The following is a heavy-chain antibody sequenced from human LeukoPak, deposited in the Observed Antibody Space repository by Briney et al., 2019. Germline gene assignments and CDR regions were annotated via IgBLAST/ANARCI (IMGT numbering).Heavy chain of an antibody. CDR2: IYTSGST. J-gene: IGHJ6*03. Sequence: SETLSLTCTVSGASINNHYWSWIRQPAGKGLEWIGRIYTSGSTNYNPSLKSPVTMSVDTSKNQFSLKLSSVTAADTAVYYCARLRTHYYFYYMDVWGKGTTVTVSS. CDR1: GASINNHY. V-gene: IGHV4-4*07. CDR3: ARLRTHYYFYYMDV.